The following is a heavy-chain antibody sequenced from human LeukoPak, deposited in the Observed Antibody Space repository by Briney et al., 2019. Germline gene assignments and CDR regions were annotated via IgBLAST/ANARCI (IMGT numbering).Heavy chain of an antibody. V-gene: IGHV3-48*03. Sequence: PGGSLRLSCAASGFTFSNYDMNWVRQAPGKGLEWVSQISSGGSTKYYADAVKGRFTISRDNAKNSVFLHMNSLRAEDTAIYYWAKSFDIWGQGTMVSVSS. CDR2: ISSGGSTK. CDR1: GFTFSNYD. J-gene: IGHJ3*02. CDR3: AKSFDI.